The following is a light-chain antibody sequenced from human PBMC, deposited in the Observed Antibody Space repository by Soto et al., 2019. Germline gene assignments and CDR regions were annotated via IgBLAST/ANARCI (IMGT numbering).Light chain of an antibody. J-gene: IGKJ1*01. CDR1: QSLNNW. Sequence: DIQMTQSPSTLSASVGDRVTITCRASQSLNNWLAWFQQKPGKATKVLIYKVSNLESGVPSRFIGSGSGTEFTLTISSLQPDDFATYYCQQYNSNSWTFGQGTKVEIK. CDR2: KVS. V-gene: IGKV1-5*03. CDR3: QQYNSNSWT.